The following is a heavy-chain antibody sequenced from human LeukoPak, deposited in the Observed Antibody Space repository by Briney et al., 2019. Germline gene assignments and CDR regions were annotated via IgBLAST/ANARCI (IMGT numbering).Heavy chain of an antibody. V-gene: IGHV1-69*05. D-gene: IGHD1-26*01. Sequence: ASVKVSCKASRGTFSSYAISWVRQAPGQGLEWMGGIIPIFGTANYAQKFQGRVTITTDESTSTAYMELSSLRSEDTAVYYCARGRWMGATDDYWGQGTLVTVSS. CDR2: IIPIFGTA. CDR1: RGTFSSYA. CDR3: ARGRWMGATDDY. J-gene: IGHJ4*02.